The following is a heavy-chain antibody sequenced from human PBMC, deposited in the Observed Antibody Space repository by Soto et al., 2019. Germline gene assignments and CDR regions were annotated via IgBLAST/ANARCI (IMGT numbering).Heavy chain of an antibody. D-gene: IGHD6-13*01. CDR1: GFTFSSYG. Sequence: QVQLVESGGGVVQPGRSLRLSCAASGFTFSSYGMHWVRQAPGKGLEWVAVIWYDGSNKYYADSVKGRFTISRDNSKKTLYLQMNSLSAEDTAVYYCARDPSPIAAAGRTDYWGQGTLVTVSS. V-gene: IGHV3-33*01. CDR3: ARDPSPIAAAGRTDY. J-gene: IGHJ4*02. CDR2: IWYDGSNK.